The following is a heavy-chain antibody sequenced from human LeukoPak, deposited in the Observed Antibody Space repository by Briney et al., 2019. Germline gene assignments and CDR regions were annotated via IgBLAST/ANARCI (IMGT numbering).Heavy chain of an antibody. D-gene: IGHD3-22*01. Sequence: GASVKVSCKASGGTFSSYAISWVRQAPGQGLEWMGGIIPIFGTANYAQKFRGRVTITADKSTRTAYMELSSLRSEDTAVYYCARDLGQYYDTSDNWFDPWGQGTLVTVSS. J-gene: IGHJ5*02. V-gene: IGHV1-69*06. CDR2: IIPIFGTA. CDR3: ARDLGQYYDTSDNWFDP. CDR1: GGTFSSYA.